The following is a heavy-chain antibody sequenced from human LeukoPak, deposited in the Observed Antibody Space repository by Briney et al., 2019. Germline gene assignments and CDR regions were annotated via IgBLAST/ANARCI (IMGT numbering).Heavy chain of an antibody. CDR2: IYYSGST. CDR3: ASQKLNTIFGLRGAFDI. V-gene: IGHV4-39*01. Sequence: SETLSLTCTVSGGSISSSSYYWGWIRQPPGKGLEWIGSIYYSGSTYYNPSLKSRVTISVDTSKNQFSLKLSSATAADTAVYYCASQKLNTIFGLRGAFDIWGQGTMVTVSS. D-gene: IGHD3-3*01. CDR1: GGSISSSSYY. J-gene: IGHJ3*02.